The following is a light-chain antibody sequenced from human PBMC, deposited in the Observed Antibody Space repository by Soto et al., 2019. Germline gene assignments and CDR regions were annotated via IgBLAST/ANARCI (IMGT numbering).Light chain of an antibody. J-gene: IGKJ1*01. CDR1: QSVTGTN. CDR3: QQYATSPGT. Sequence: EIVLTQSPGTLSLSPGEGATLSCRASQSVTGTNLAWYQQRAGQAPRLLIYDAVRRATGIPDRFSGSGSGTDFTLTISGLEPEDFAVYYCQQYATSPGTFGQGTKVAIK. CDR2: DAV. V-gene: IGKV3-20*01.